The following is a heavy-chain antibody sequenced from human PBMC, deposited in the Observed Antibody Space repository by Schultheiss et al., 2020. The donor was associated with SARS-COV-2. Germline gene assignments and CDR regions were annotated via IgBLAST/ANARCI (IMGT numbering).Heavy chain of an antibody. J-gene: IGHJ6*02. CDR2: IIPIFGIA. Sequence: SVKVSCKASGGTFSSYAISWVRQAPGQGLEWMGGIIPIFGIANYAQKFQGRVTITADKSTSTAYMELSSLRSEDTAVYYCARTAANIYDFLDYYGMDVWGQGTTVTVSS. CDR3: ARTAANIYDFLDYYGMDV. V-gene: IGHV1-69*10. D-gene: IGHD5/OR15-5a*01. CDR1: GGTFSSYA.